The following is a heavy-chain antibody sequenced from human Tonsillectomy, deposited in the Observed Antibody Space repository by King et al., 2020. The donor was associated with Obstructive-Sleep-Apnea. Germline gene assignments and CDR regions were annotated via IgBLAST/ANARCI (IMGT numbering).Heavy chain of an antibody. CDR3: ARAHIPAADIGGRVH. V-gene: IGHV3-11*01. Sequence: VQLVESGGGLVKPGGSLRLSCAASGFTFSDYYMNWIRQAPGTGLEWLSSISSSVTTKNYANSVKGRFTITRDYAKNALYLQMNGLRAEDTAVYYGARAHIPAADIGGRVHWGQGTLVTVSS. D-gene: IGHD6-13*01. CDR2: ISSSVTTK. J-gene: IGHJ1*01. CDR1: GFTFSDYY.